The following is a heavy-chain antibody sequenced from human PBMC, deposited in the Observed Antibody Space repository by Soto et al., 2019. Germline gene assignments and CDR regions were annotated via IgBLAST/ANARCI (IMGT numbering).Heavy chain of an antibody. J-gene: IGHJ6*02. Sequence: GASVKVSCKASGYTFTSYYMHWVRQAPGQGLEWMGIINPSGGSTSYAQKFQGRVTMTRDTSTSTVYMELSSLSSEDTAVYYCARAEIWYYYGSGIDLSYYYGMDVWGQGTTVTVSS. CDR1: GYTFTSYY. CDR2: INPSGGST. CDR3: ARAEIWYYYGSGIDLSYYYGMDV. D-gene: IGHD3-10*01. V-gene: IGHV1-46*03.